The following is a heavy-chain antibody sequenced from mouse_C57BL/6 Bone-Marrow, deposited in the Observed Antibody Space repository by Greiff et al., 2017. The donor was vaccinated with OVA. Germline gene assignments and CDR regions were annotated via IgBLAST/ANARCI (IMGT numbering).Heavy chain of an antibody. Sequence: QVQLQQSGPELVKPGASVKLSCKASGYTFTSYDINWVKQRPGQGLEWIGWIYPRDGSTKYNEKFTGKATLTVDTSSSTAYMELHSLTSEDSAVYFCARKSYYSNPGFAYWGQGTLVTVSA. CDR2: IYPRDGST. CDR3: ARKSYYSNPGFAY. V-gene: IGHV1-85*01. D-gene: IGHD2-5*01. J-gene: IGHJ3*01. CDR1: GYTFTSYD.